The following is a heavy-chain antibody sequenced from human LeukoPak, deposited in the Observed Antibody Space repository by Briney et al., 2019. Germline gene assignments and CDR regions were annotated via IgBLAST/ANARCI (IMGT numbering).Heavy chain of an antibody. CDR3: ARGLSSGYSGY. CDR2: INHSGST. V-gene: IGHV4-34*01. D-gene: IGHD3-22*01. CDR1: GGSFSGYY. J-gene: IGHJ4*02. Sequence: SETLSLTCAVYGGSFSGYYWSWIRQPPGKGLEWIGEINHSGSTNYNPSLKSRVTISVDTSKNQFSLKLSSVTAADTAVYYCARGLSSGYSGYWGQGTLVTVSS.